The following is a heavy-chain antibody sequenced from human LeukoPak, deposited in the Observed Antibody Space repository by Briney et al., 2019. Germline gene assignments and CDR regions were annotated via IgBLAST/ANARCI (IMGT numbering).Heavy chain of an antibody. J-gene: IGHJ6*03. V-gene: IGHV4-34*01. CDR2: INHSGST. CDR3: ARGWSQYYYYYYMDV. Sequence: PSETLSLTCAVYGGSFSGYYWSWIRQPPGKGLEWIGEINHSGSTNYNPSLKSRVTISVDTSKNQFSLKLSSVTAADTAVYYCARGWSQYYYYYYMDVWGKGTTVTVSS. D-gene: IGHD2-8*01. CDR1: GGSFSGYY.